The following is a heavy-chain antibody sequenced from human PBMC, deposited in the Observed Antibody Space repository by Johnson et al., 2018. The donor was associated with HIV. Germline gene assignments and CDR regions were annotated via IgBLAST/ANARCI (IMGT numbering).Heavy chain of an antibody. V-gene: IGHV3-7*01. J-gene: IGHJ3*02. CDR1: GFTVSSNY. CDR2: IKQDGSEK. Sequence: VQLVESGGGLIQPGGSLRLSCAASGFTVSSNYMTWVRQAPGKGLEWVANIKQDGSEKYYVDSVKGRFTISRDNAKNSLYLQMNSLRAEDTAVYYCARGQEQWLHPHGLDIWGQGTVVTVSS. D-gene: IGHD6-19*01. CDR3: ARGQEQWLHPHGLDI.